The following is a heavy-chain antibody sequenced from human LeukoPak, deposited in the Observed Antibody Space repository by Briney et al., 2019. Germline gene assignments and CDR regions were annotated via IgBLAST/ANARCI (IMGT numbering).Heavy chain of an antibody. V-gene: IGHV1-2*02. CDR1: GYTFTGYY. Sequence: SAVKVSCKASGYTFTGYYMHWVRLAPGPGLEWMGLINPNSGGTNYAQKYHGRGTMTSDTSISTASLELHRLRADDTAVYVCERGRGYSYGYNRYFDYWGQGTLVTVS. J-gene: IGHJ4*02. D-gene: IGHD5-18*01. CDR3: ERGRGYSYGYNRYFDY. CDR2: INPNSGGT.